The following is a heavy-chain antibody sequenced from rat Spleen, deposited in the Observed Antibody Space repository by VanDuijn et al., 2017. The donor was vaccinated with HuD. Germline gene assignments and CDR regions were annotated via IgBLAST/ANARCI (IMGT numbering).Heavy chain of an antibody. CDR1: GFTLSDHY. CDR2: ISYDGSST. V-gene: IGHV5-7*01. CDR3: ARGGGIDY. Sequence: EVQLVESGGGLVQPGRSLKLSCAASGFTLSDHYMAWVRQAPTKGLEWVATISYDGSSTYYRDSVRGRFTISRDNAENTVYLQMDSLRSEDTATYYCARGGGIDYWGQGVMVTVSS. D-gene: IGHD1-11*01. J-gene: IGHJ2*01.